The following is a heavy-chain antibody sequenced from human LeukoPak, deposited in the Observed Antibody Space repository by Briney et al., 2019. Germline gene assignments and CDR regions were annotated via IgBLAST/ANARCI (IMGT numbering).Heavy chain of an antibody. J-gene: IGHJ6*02. V-gene: IGHV3-7*01. Sequence: GGSLRLSCAASGFTFSSYWMSWVRQAPGKGLEWVANIKQDGSEKYYVDSVKGRFTISRDNAKNSLYLQMNSLRAEDTAVYYCAKDTASCSSTSCQFYYYYYGMDVWGQGTTVTVSS. CDR3: AKDTASCSSTSCQFYYYYYGMDV. CDR2: IKQDGSEK. CDR1: GFTFSSYW. D-gene: IGHD2-2*01.